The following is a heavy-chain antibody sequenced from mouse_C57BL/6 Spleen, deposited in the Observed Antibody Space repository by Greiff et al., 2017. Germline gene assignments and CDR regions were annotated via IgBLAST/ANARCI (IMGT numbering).Heavy chain of an antibody. CDR3: ARHGSSYSYWYFDV. D-gene: IGHD1-1*01. V-gene: IGHV1-39*01. CDR1: GYSFTDYN. CDR2: INPNYGTT. J-gene: IGHJ1*03. Sequence: QLVESGPELVKPGASVKISCKASGYSFTDYNMNWVKQSNGKSLEWIGVINPNYGTTSYNQKFKGKATLTVDQSSSTAYMQLNSLTSEDSAVYYCARHGSSYSYWYFDVWGTGTTVTVSS.